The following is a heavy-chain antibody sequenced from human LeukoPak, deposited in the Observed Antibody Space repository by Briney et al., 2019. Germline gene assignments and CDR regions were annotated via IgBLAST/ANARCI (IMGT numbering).Heavy chain of an antibody. CDR2: VNPNSGNT. V-gene: IGHV1-8*01. CDR3: TRETSSRYFDY. Sequence: GASVKVSCKASGYTFTSRDINWVRQASGQGLEWIGWVNPNSGNTGYAQKFQGRVTITRNTSISTAYMELSSLRSEDTAVYYCTRETSSRYFDYWGQGTLVTVSS. J-gene: IGHJ4*02. CDR1: GYTFTSRD.